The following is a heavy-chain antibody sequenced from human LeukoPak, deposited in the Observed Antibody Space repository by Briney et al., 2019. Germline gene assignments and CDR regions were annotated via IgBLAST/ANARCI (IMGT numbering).Heavy chain of an antibody. J-gene: IGHJ4*02. CDR1: GYTFTSYD. D-gene: IGHD6-19*01. Sequence: ASVKVSCKASGYTFTSYDINWVRQATGQGLEWMGWMNPNSGNTGYAQKFQGRVTMTRNTSISTAYMELSSLRSEDTAVYYCARAPRRAVAGTYRYYFDYWGQGALVTVSS. V-gene: IGHV1-8*01. CDR3: ARAPRRAVAGTYRYYFDY. CDR2: MNPNSGNT.